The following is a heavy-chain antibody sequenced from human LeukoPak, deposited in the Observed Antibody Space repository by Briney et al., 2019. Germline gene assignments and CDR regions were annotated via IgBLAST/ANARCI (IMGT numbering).Heavy chain of an antibody. CDR1: GGSFSGYY. V-gene: IGHV4-34*01. CDR3: ARYLWDRLDGGGADY. Sequence: SETLSLTCAVYGGSFSGYYWSWVRQPPGKGLEWGGEINHSGSTKYNTSLKRRGNISVEKTKKKFALKLSSVTAADTAVYYCARYLWDRLDGGGADYWGQGTLVTVSS. J-gene: IGHJ4*02. D-gene: IGHD3-16*01. CDR2: INHSGST.